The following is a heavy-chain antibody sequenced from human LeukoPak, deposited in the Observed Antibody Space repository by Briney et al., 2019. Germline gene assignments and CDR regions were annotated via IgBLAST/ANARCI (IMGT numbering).Heavy chain of an antibody. V-gene: IGHV3-33*01. CDR2: IWYDGSNK. CDR1: GFTFSSYG. J-gene: IGHJ4*02. Sequence: GGSLRLSCAASGFTFSSYGMHWVRQAPGKGLEWVAVIWYDGSNKYYADSVKGRFTISRDNSKNTLYLQMNSLRAEDTAVYYRARDGEGSSCLDYWGQGTLVTVSS. D-gene: IGHD1-26*01. CDR3: ARDGEGSSCLDY.